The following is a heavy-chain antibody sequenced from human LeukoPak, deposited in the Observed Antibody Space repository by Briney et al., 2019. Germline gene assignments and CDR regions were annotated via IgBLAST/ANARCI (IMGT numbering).Heavy chain of an antibody. CDR3: ATTRRRLATISRFSAFDI. J-gene: IGHJ3*02. Sequence: ASVKVSCKVSGYTLTELSMHWVRQAPGKGLEWMRGFDPEDGETIYAQKFQGRVTMTEDTSTDTAYMELSSLRSEDTAVYYCATTRRRLATISRFSAFDIWGQGTMVTVSS. CDR1: GYTLTELS. V-gene: IGHV1-24*01. CDR2: FDPEDGET. D-gene: IGHD5-24*01.